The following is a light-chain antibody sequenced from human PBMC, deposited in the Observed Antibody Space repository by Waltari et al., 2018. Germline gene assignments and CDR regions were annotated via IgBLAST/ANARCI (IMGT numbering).Light chain of an antibody. CDR1: NSNIGRKP. J-gene: IGLJ2*01. Sequence: QSVLTQPPSASGTHGPTVTISCSGTNSNIGRKPASWYQQLPGSAPKLLIYSNDRRPSGVPDRFSGSKSGTSASLAITGLQSEDEADYHCAAWDVRLNAVVFGGGTKLTVL. V-gene: IGLV1-44*01. CDR2: SND. CDR3: AAWDVRLNAVV.